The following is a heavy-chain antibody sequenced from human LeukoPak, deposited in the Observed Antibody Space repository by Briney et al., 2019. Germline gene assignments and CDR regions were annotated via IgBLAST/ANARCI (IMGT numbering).Heavy chain of an antibody. CDR2: IWYDGSDK. CDR1: GFTFSNYG. Sequence: PGRSLRLSCAASGFTFSNYGMHWVRQAPGKGLEWVAVIWYDGSDKYYADSVEGRCTISRDNSKNSLYLQMNSLTTEDTAFYYCTKDDGTTAFWYFDLWGRGTLVTVSS. V-gene: IGHV3-33*03. CDR3: TKDDGTTAFWYFDL. D-gene: IGHD1-7*01. J-gene: IGHJ2*01.